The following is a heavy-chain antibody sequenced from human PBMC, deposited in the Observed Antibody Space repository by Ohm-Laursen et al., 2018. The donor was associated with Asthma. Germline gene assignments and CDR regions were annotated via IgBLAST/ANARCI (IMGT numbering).Heavy chain of an antibody. CDR2: IIPIFGTA. V-gene: IGHV1-69*13. CDR3: AYLPAYYYDSSGYPHDY. J-gene: IGHJ4*02. CDR1: GGTFSSYA. Sequence: SVKVSCKTSGGTFSSYAISWVRQAPGQGLEWMGGIIPIFGTANYAQKFQGRVTITADESTSTAYMELSSLISEDTAVYYCAYLPAYYYDSSGYPHDYWGQGTLVTVSS. D-gene: IGHD3-22*01.